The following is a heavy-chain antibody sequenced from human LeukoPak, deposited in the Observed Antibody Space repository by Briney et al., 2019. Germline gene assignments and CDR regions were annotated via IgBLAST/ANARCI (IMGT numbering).Heavy chain of an antibody. Sequence: AGGSLRLSCAASGFTFSSYGMSWVRQAPGKGLEWVSAISGSGGSTYYADSVKGRFTISRDNSKNTLYLQMNSLRAEDTAVYYCARDGEFYYDSSSYWGQGSLVTVSS. J-gene: IGHJ4*02. CDR2: ISGSGGST. CDR3: ARDGEFYYDSSSY. D-gene: IGHD3-22*01. CDR1: GFTFSSYG. V-gene: IGHV3-23*01.